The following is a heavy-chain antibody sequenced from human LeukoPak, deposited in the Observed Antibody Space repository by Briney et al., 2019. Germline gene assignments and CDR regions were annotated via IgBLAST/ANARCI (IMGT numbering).Heavy chain of an antibody. J-gene: IGHJ4*02. CDR1: GPVIKTYY. Sequence: SETLSLPCTVSGPVIKTYYWRCLRKPPGKGLVCLGHIYYTGSTSYNPSLKSRVTMSVDTSKNQFSLKKKSVTAADTALYYCARGQRNYFRAVDDCGQGTLVTVSS. D-gene: IGHD1-7*01. CDR2: IYYTGST. V-gene: IGHV4-59*01. CDR3: ARGQRNYFRAVDD.